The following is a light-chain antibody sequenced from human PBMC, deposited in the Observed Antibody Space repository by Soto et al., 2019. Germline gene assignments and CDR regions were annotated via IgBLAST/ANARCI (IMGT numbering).Light chain of an antibody. CDR1: SSNIGAGYD. J-gene: IGLJ1*01. Sequence: QSVLTQPPSVSGAPGQRVTISCTGSSSNIGAGYDVHWYQQLPETAPKLLIYRNTNRPSGVPDRFSGSKSGTSASLAITGLQAEDEADYNCQSYDGSLTAVYVFGTGTKLTVL. V-gene: IGLV1-40*01. CDR3: QSYDGSLTAVYV. CDR2: RNT.